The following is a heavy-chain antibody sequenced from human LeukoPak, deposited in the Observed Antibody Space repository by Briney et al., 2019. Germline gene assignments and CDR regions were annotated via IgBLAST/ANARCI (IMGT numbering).Heavy chain of an antibody. V-gene: IGHV3-74*01. CDR1: GFTFRSYW. Sequence: GGSLRLSCAASGFTFRSYWMHWVRQTPGKGLVWVSHINNDGSDISYADSVKGRFTITRDNAKNTLFLQMDSLRAEDTAVYYCARDGILGSHDCWGQGTLVTVSS. CDR3: ARDGILGSHDC. D-gene: IGHD3-3*02. CDR2: INNDGSDI. J-gene: IGHJ4*02.